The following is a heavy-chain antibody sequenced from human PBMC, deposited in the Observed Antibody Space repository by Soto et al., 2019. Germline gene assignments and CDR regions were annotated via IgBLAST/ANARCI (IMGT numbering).Heavy chain of an antibody. J-gene: IGHJ3*02. V-gene: IGHV5-51*01. CDR2: IYPGDSDT. CDR1: GYSFTSYW. D-gene: IGHD2-2*01. CDR3: ARPEVPMGSSALGVAFDI. Sequence: PGESLKISCKGSGYSFTSYWIGWVRQMPGKGLEWMGIIYPGDSDTRYSPSFQGQVTISADKSISTAYLQWSSLKASDTAMYYCARPEVPMGSSALGVAFDIWGQGTMFTVSS.